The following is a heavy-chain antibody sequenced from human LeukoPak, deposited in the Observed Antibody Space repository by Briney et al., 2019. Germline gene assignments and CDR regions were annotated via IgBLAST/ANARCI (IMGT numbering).Heavy chain of an antibody. J-gene: IGHJ4*02. V-gene: IGHV3-23*01. CDR1: GLIFTSYA. D-gene: IGHD3-10*01. Sequence: GGSLRLSCAASGLIFTSYAMSWVRQAPGKGLEWVSVISASGGSSYYANSVKGRFTISRDNSKNTVYLEMNSLRAEDTAVYYCAKAASLLQWFGDGSGYFDLWGQGTPVTVSS. CDR2: ISASGGSS. CDR3: AKAASLLQWFGDGSGYFDL.